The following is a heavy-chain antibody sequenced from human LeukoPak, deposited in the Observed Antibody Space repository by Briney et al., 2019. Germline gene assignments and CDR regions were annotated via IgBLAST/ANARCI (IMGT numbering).Heavy chain of an antibody. D-gene: IGHD6-19*01. V-gene: IGHV1-18*01. CDR3: ARSSGIAVAGDFDY. Sequence: ASVKVSCKASGYTFTSYGISWVRQAPGQGLEWMGWISAYNGNTNYAQKLQGRVTMTTDTSTSTDYMELRSLRSDDTAVYYCARSSGIAVAGDFDYWGQGTLVTVSS. CDR2: ISAYNGNT. J-gene: IGHJ4*02. CDR1: GYTFTSYG.